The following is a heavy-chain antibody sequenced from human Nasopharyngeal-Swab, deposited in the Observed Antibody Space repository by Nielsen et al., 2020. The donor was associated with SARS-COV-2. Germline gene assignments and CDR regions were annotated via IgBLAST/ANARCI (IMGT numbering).Heavy chain of an antibody. CDR2: ISSTGDYI. Sequence: WIRQPPGKGLEWVSGISSTGDYIHYAASVEGRFTISRDNAKTSLYLQMNSLRAEDSAVYYCVRDTPAMFAYWSQGTLVTVSS. V-gene: IGHV3-21*01. J-gene: IGHJ4*02. CDR3: VRDTPAMFAY.